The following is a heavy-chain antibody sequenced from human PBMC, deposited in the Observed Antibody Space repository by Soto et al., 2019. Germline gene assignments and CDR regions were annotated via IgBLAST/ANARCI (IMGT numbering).Heavy chain of an antibody. CDR2: IIPFIRAS. J-gene: IGHJ6*02. CDR3: ATNLRYFGSGSFFRGMDV. CDR1: GDTFGSYA. V-gene: IGHV1-69*01. D-gene: IGHD3-10*01. Sequence: QVLLVQSGAEVKKPGSSVKVSCKTSGDTFGSYALSWVRQAPGQGLEWMGGIIPFIRASNYAQKFQGRVTITADESTTTVHMDLSSLRFEDPAVYYCATNLRYFGSGSFFRGMDVWGQGTTVTVAS.